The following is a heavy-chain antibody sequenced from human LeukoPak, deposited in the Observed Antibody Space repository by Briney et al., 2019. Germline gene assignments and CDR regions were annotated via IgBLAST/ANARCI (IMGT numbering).Heavy chain of an antibody. CDR3: ARLEEVGYGGLFYFDY. D-gene: IGHD1-26*01. V-gene: IGHV4-38-2*01. J-gene: IGHJ4*02. Sequence: SETLSLTCAVSGYSISSGYYWGWIRQPPGKGLEWIGSIYHSGSTYYNPPLKSRVTISVDTSKNQFSLKLSSVTAADTAVYYCARLEEVGYGGLFYFDYWGPGTLVTVSS. CDR2: IYHSGST. CDR1: GYSISSGYY.